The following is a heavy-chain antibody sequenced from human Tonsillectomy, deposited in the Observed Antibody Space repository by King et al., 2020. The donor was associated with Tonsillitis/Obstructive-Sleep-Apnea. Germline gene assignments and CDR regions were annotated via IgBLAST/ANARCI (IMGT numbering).Heavy chain of an antibody. Sequence: VQLVESGGGLVQPGGSLRLSCVASGFTFNSFWMSWVRQAPGKGLEWVANLKQDGSEKYYVDSVKGRFTISRDTSKDSLFLEMNRMRGEDTAVYYCARVGDCNGTACDAGLWHGGQGTPVTLSS. D-gene: IGHD2-21*01. J-gene: IGHJ4*02. CDR1: GFTFNSFW. V-gene: IGHV3-7*01. CDR3: ARVGDCNGTACDAGLWH. CDR2: LKQDGSEK.